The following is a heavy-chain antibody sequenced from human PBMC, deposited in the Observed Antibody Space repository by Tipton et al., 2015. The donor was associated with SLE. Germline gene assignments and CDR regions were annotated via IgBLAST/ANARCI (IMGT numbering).Heavy chain of an antibody. D-gene: IGHD6-19*01. CDR3: SGDQAVASSDYFDY. V-gene: IGHV4-59*11. Sequence: TLSLTCTVSGGPLSSHYWSWIRQPPGKGLEWIGYIYYSGSTNYNPSPKGRVTTSVDTSKNQFSLKLSSVTAAATAVYYCSGDQAVASSDYFDYCGQGTLVTVSS. J-gene: IGHJ4*02. CDR2: IYYSGST. CDR1: GGPLSSHY.